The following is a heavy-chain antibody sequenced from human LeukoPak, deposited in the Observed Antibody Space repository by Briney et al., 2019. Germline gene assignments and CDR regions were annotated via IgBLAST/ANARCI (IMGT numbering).Heavy chain of an antibody. CDR2: ISAYNGNT. CDR3: ARGVIPIFGVVISPDDAFDI. CDR1: GYTFTSYG. V-gene: IGHV1-18*01. D-gene: IGHD3-3*01. Sequence: ASVKVSCKASGYTFTSYGISWVRQAPGQGLEWMGWISAYNGNTNYAQKLQGRVTMTTDTSTSTAYMELRSLRSDDTAVYYCARGVIPIFGVVISPDDAFDIWGQGTMVTVSS. J-gene: IGHJ3*02.